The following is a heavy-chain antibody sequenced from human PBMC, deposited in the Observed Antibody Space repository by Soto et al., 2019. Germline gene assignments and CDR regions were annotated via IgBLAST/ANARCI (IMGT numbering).Heavy chain of an antibody. V-gene: IGHV3-30*18. CDR1: GFTFSSYG. CDR3: AKSRNWAYYFDY. J-gene: IGHJ4*02. D-gene: IGHD7-27*01. Sequence: GGSLRLSCAASGFTFSSYGMHWVRQAPGKGLEWVAVISYDGSNKYYADSVKGRFTISRDNSKNTLYLQMNSLRAEDTAVYYCAKSRNWAYYFDYWGQGTLVTVSS. CDR2: ISYDGSNK.